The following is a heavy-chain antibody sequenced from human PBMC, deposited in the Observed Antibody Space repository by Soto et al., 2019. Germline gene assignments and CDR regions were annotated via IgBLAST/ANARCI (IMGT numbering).Heavy chain of an antibody. CDR3: ARHLDVRNPFLWMAGGWFDP. V-gene: IGHV4-59*08. CDR2: IYYSGST. J-gene: IGHJ5*02. CDR1: GGSISSYY. Sequence: SETLSLTCTVSGGSISSYYWSWIRQPPGKGLEWIGYIYYSGSTNYNPSLKSRVTISVDTSKNQFSLKLSSVTAADTAVYYCARHLDVRNPFLWMAGGWFDPWGQGTLVTVSS. D-gene: IGHD3-3*01.